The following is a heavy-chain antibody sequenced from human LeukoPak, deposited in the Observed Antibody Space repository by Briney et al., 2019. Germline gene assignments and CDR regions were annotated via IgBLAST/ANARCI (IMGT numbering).Heavy chain of an antibody. CDR2: ISYDGSNK. Sequence: PGGSLRLSCAASGFTFSSYAMHWVRQAPGKGLEWVAVISYDGSNKYYADSVKGRFTISRDNSKNTLYLQMNSLRAEDTAVYYCARGGDIVATDGWFDPWGQGTLVTVSS. CDR1: GFTFSSYA. J-gene: IGHJ5*02. D-gene: IGHD5-12*01. CDR3: ARGGDIVATDGWFDP. V-gene: IGHV3-30-3*01.